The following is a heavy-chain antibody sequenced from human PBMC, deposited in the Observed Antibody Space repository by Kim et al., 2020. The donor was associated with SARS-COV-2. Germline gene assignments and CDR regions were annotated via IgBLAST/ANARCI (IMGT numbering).Heavy chain of an antibody. Sequence: GGSLRLSCAASGFTFSSYAMSWVRQAPGKGLEWVSAISGSGGSTYYADSVKGRFTISRDNSKNTLYLQMNSLRAEDTAVYYCANKLQIGYCSSTSCYADDYWGQGTLVTVSS. CDR2: ISGSGGST. V-gene: IGHV3-23*01. D-gene: IGHD2-2*01. CDR3: ANKLQIGYCSSTSCYADDY. CDR1: GFTFSSYA. J-gene: IGHJ4*02.